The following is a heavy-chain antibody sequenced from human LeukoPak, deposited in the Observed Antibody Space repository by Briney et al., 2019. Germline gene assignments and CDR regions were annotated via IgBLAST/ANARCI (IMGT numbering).Heavy chain of an antibody. V-gene: IGHV3-30*04. CDR2: ISYDGSNE. D-gene: IGHD6-13*01. CDR1: GFTFSSYA. CDR3: ARDGLYSSSLRLPYYFDY. J-gene: IGHJ4*02. Sequence: GRSLRLSCAASGFTFSSYAMHWVRQAPGKGLEWVAVISYDGSNEYYADSVEGRFTISRDNSKTTLYLQMSSLRAEDTAVYYCARDGLYSSSLRLPYYFDYWGQGTLVTVSS.